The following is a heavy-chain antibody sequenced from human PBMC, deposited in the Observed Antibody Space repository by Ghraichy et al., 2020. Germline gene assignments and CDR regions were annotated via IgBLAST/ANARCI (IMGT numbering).Heavy chain of an antibody. CDR1: GFTFNRSN. Sequence: GGSLRLSCAASGFTFNRSNIHWVRQAPGKGLEWVSSISSRSTYMYYADSVRGRFTVSRDNAKNSVFLQMNSLRAGDTATYYCASRNAISGTPGYYGLDVWGQGTTVTVSS. CDR3: ASRNAISGTPGYYGLDV. CDR2: ISSRSTYM. D-gene: IGHD1-7*01. V-gene: IGHV3-21*01. J-gene: IGHJ6*02.